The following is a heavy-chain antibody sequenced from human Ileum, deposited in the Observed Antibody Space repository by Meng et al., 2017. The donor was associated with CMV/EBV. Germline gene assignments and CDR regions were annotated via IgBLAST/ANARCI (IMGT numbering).Heavy chain of an antibody. V-gene: IGHV1-2*02. D-gene: IGHD1-1*01. J-gene: IGHJ5*02. CDR3: ARGTGSSWFDT. CDR1: GYIFTRHY. CDR2: INTNSGDT. Sequence: SCKASGYIFTRHYIHLVRQAPGQGLEWMGWINTNSGDTKYAQNFQGRVTLTRDTSISTVYMEMISLRSDDTAVYYCARGTGSSWFDTWGQGSLVTVSS.